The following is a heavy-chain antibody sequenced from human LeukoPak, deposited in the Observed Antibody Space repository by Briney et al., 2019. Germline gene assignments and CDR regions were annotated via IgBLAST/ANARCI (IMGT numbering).Heavy chain of an antibody. D-gene: IGHD4-11*01. Sequence: SETLSLTCTVSGGSISSYYWSWIRQPAGKGLEWIGRIYTSGSTNYNPSLKSRVTMSVDTSKNQFSLKLSSVTAADTAVYYCAREENSNFYYYYYMDVWGQGTLVTVSS. CDR2: IYTSGST. V-gene: IGHV4-4*07. CDR1: GGSISSYY. CDR3: AREENSNFYYYYYMDV. J-gene: IGHJ6*03.